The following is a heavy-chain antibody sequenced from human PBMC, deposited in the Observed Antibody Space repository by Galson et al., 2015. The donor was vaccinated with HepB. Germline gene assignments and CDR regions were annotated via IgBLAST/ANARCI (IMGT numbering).Heavy chain of an antibody. CDR2: IRYDGSNK. CDR3: AKGLLSTSSSWTLFDY. J-gene: IGHJ4*02. D-gene: IGHD6-13*01. CDR1: GFTFSSHG. Sequence: SLRLSCAASGFTFSSHGMHWVRQAPGKGLEWVAFIRYDGSNKYYADSVKGRFTISRDNSKNTLYLQMNSLRAEDTAVYYCAKGLLSTSSSWTLFDYWGQGTLVTVSS. V-gene: IGHV3-30*02.